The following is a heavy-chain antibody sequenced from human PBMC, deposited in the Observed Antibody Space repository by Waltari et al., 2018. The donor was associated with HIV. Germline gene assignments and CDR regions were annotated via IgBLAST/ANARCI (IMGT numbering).Heavy chain of an antibody. Sequence: EVQLVESGGGLVQPGGSLRLSCAASGFTFSSYWMHWVRQAPGKGLVGGSRINSDGSSTSHADAVKGRFTISRDNARNTLYLQMNSLGAEDTAMYYCAKGGTSGYTFGFGRWGQGTLVTVSS. CDR3: AKGGTSGYTFGFGR. CDR1: GFTFSSYW. CDR2: INSDGSST. D-gene: IGHD5-18*01. J-gene: IGHJ1*01. V-gene: IGHV3-74*01.